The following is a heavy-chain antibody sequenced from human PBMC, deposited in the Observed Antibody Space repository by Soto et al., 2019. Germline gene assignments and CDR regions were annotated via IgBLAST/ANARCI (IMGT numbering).Heavy chain of an antibody. Sequence: GGSLRLSCAASGFTFSSYAMSWVRQAPGKGLEWVSAISGSGSSTYYADSVKGRFTISRDNSKNTLYLQMNSLRAEDTAVYYCAKSPADYDAEDCYYYYMDFWGKGTTVTVSS. CDR2: ISGSGSST. CDR1: GFTFSSYA. CDR3: AKSPADYDAEDCYYYYMDF. V-gene: IGHV3-23*01. D-gene: IGHD3-3*01. J-gene: IGHJ6*03.